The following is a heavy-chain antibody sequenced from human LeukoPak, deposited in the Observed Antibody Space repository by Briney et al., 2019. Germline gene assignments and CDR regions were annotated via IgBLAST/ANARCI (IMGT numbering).Heavy chain of an antibody. CDR3: ARTDILTGSPFDY. J-gene: IGHJ4*02. D-gene: IGHD3-9*01. CDR1: GGTFSSYA. V-gene: IGHV1-69*13. CDR2: IIPIFGTA. Sequence: SVKVSCKASGGTFSSYAISWVRQAPGQGLEWMGGIIPIFGTANYAQKFQGRVTITADESTSTAYMELSSLRSEDTAVYYCARTDILTGSPFDYWGQGTLVTVSS.